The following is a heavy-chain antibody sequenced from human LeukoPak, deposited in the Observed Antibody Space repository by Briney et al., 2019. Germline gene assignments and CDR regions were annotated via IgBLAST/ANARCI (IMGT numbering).Heavy chain of an antibody. Sequence: GESLKISCKGSGYSFTSYWIGWVRQMPGKGLEWMGIIYPGDSDTRYSPSFQGQVTISADKSISTAYLQWSSLKASDTAMYYCARLLLTYYYDSSGYYYQFDYWGQGTLVTVSS. CDR1: GYSFTSYW. J-gene: IGHJ4*02. V-gene: IGHV5-51*01. CDR3: ARLLLTYYYDSSGYYYQFDY. CDR2: IYPGDSDT. D-gene: IGHD3-22*01.